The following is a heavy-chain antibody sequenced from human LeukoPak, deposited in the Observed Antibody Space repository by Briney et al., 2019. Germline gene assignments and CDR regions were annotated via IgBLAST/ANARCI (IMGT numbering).Heavy chain of an antibody. D-gene: IGHD2-15*01. V-gene: IGHV3-30*04. J-gene: IGHJ3*01. CDR1: GFTFSSYA. Sequence: GGSLRLSCAASGFTFSSYAMHWVRQAPCKGLEWVALITYDGSNKYYADSVKGRYTISRDNSKNTLYLQMNSLRAAAAALHFGAKSIRLYDGSGGGFDLWGEGTMVT. CDR2: ITYDGSNK. CDR3: AKSIRLYDGSGGGFDL.